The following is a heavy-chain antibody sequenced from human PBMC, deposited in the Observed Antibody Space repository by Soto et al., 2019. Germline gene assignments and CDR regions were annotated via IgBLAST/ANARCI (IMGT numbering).Heavy chain of an antibody. J-gene: IGHJ4*02. CDR1: GFTFSNAW. CDR2: IKSKTDGGTT. V-gene: IGHV3-15*01. CDR3: TTGPGVDTVFDY. D-gene: IGHD2-2*02. Sequence: GGSLRLSCAASGFTFSNAWMSWVRQAPGKGLEWVGRIKSKTDGGTTDYAAPVKGRSTISRDDSKNTLYLQMNSLKTEDTAVYYCTTGPGVDTVFDYWGQGTLVTVSS.